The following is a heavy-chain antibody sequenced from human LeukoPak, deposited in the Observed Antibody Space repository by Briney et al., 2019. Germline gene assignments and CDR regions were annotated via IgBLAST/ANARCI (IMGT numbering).Heavy chain of an antibody. J-gene: IGHJ4*02. CDR3: ARGFSGYYSFDY. V-gene: IGHV4-59*01. D-gene: IGHD3-22*01. Sequence: SETLSLTCTVSGGSISNYYWSWIRQPPGKGLEWIGYVYYSGSTNYNPSLKSRVTISVDTSENQFSLKLNSVTAADTAVYYCARGFSGYYSFDYWGQGTLVTISS. CDR2: VYYSGST. CDR1: GGSISNYY.